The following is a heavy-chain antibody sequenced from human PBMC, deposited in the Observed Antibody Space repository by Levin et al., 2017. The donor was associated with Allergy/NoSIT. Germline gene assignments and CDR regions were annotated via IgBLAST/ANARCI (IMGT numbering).Heavy chain of an antibody. CDR3: AREGYSGYDYYLDY. D-gene: IGHD5-12*01. J-gene: IGHJ4*02. CDR2: ISDNGNDT. Sequence: SGGSLRLSCVASGFILSNYAMRWVRQAPGKGLEWVSGISDNGNDTYYADSVKGRFTISRDNSKNTLYVQMNSLRAEDTAVYYCAREGYSGYDYYLDYWGQGTLVTVSS. CDR1: GFILSNYA. V-gene: IGHV3-23*01.